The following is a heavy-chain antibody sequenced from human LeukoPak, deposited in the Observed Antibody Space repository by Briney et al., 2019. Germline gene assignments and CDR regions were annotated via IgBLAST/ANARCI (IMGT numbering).Heavy chain of an antibody. CDR3: ATEVLAARGEAY. CDR1: GFTFSSYA. V-gene: IGHV3-30-3*01. Sequence: GGSLRLSCAASGFTFSSYAMHWVRQAPGKGLEWVAVISYDGSNKYYADSVKGRFTISRDNSKNTLYLQMNSLRAEDTAVYYCATEVLAARGEAYWGQGTLVTVSS. J-gene: IGHJ4*02. D-gene: IGHD6-6*01. CDR2: ISYDGSNK.